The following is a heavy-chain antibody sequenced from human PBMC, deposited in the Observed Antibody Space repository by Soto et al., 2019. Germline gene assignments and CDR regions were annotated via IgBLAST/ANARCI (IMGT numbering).Heavy chain of an antibody. D-gene: IGHD3-3*01. CDR1: GFSLTTSGVG. CDR2: IYWDDDK. J-gene: IGHJ4*02. V-gene: IGHV2-5*02. Sequence: QITLNESGPTVVRPTETLTLTCRFSGFSLTTSGVGVGWIRQSPGKAPEWLALIYWDDDKRYSASLKSRLTITKETSKNQVVLTVSDLDPTDTVTYYCAHRVLRTVFGLVTTTAIYFDFWGQGTPVAVSS. CDR3: AHRVLRTVFGLVTTTAIYFDF.